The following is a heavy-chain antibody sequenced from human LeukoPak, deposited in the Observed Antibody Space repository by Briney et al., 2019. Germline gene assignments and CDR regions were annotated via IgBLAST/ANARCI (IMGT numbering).Heavy chain of an antibody. J-gene: IGHJ4*02. V-gene: IGHV4-61*02. CDR2: IYTSGST. D-gene: IGHD3-10*01. Sequence: PSETLSLTCTVSGGSITSDSYYWSWIRQPAGKGLEWIGRIYTSGSTNYNPSLKSRVTISVDTSKNQFSLKLSSVTAADTAVYYCARDDYSDYGSGSYNYWGQGTLVTVSS. CDR1: GGSITSDSYY. CDR3: ARDDYSDYGSGSYNY.